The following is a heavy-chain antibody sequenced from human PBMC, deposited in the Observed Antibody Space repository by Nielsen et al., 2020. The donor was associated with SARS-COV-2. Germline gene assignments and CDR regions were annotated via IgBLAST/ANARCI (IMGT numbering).Heavy chain of an antibody. D-gene: IGHD1/OR15-1a*01. CDR1: GFTFSSYS. Sequence: GESLKISCAASGFTFSSYSMNWVRQAPGKGLEWVSSISSSSSYIYYADSVKGRFTISRDNAKNSLYLQMNSLRAEDTAVYYCARNREHSNLHDYWGQGTLVTVSS. CDR2: ISSSSSYI. J-gene: IGHJ4*02. CDR3: ARNREHSNLHDY. V-gene: IGHV3-21*04.